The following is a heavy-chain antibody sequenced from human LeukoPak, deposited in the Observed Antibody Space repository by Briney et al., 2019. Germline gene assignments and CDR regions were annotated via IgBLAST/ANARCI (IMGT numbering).Heavy chain of an antibody. CDR3: AREGMFPTNYFYY. D-gene: IGHD3-10*01. CDR2: IYTSGST. V-gene: IGHV4-4*07. Sequence: SETLSLTCTVSGGSMSSYYWSWIRQSAGKGLEWIGRIYTSGSTNYNASLKSRVTMSVDTSRDQFSLKLTSVTAADAAVYYCAREGMFPTNYFYYWGQGTLVTVSS. J-gene: IGHJ4*02. CDR1: GGSMSSYY.